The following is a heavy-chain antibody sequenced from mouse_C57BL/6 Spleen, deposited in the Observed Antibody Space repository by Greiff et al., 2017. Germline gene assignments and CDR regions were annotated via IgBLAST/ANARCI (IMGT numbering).Heavy chain of an antibody. CDR2: IYWDDDT. CDR3: ARYYYGSRYYFDY. J-gene: IGHJ2*01. Sequence: QVTLKESGPGILQSSQTLSLTCSFSGFSLSTSGMGVSWIRQPSGKGLEWLAHIYWDDDTRYHPSLKSRLTLSKDPSRNQVFLKITSVDTADTATYYVARYYYGSRYYFDYWGQGTTLTVSS. CDR1: GFSLSTSGMG. V-gene: IGHV8-12*01. D-gene: IGHD1-1*01.